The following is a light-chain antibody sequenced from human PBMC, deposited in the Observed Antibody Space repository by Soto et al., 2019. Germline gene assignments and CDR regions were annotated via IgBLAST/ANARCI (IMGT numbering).Light chain of an antibody. CDR1: SSDVGGYNY. CDR2: EVS. Sequence: QSVLTQPASVSWSPGQSITISCTGTSSDVGGYNYVSWYQQHPGKAPELMIYEVSNRPSGVSNRFSGSKSGNTASLTISGLQAEDEADYYCSSYRSSSTSYVFGTGTKVTAL. V-gene: IGLV2-14*01. CDR3: SSYRSSSTSYV. J-gene: IGLJ1*01.